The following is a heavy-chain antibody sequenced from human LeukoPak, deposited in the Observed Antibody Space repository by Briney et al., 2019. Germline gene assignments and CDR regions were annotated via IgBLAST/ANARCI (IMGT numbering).Heavy chain of an antibody. D-gene: IGHD3-9*01. CDR3: ARSVQADYDIFDLGWFDP. CDR1: GFTFSSYA. Sequence: GSLRLSCAASGFTFSSYAMHWVRQAPGKGLEWVSSISSSSSYIYYADSVKGRFTISRDNAKNSLYLQMNSLRAEDTAVYYCARSVQADYDIFDLGWFDPWGQGTLVTVSS. J-gene: IGHJ5*02. CDR2: ISSSSSYI. V-gene: IGHV3-21*01.